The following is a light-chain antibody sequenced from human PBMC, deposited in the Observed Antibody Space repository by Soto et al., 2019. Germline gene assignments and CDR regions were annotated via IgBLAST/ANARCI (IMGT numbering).Light chain of an antibody. CDR1: QSISSW. J-gene: IGKJ1*01. Sequence: DIQMTQSPSTLSASVGDRVTITCRASQSISSWLAWYQQKPGKAPKLLIYDASSLESGVPSRFSGSGSGTEFIFTITSLQPEDFATYFCQQSYNSPPTFGQGTKVDIK. CDR3: QQSYNSPPT. CDR2: DAS. V-gene: IGKV1-5*01.